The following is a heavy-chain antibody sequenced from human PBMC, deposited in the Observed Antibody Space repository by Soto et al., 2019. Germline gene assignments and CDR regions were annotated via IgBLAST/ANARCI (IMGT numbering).Heavy chain of an antibody. J-gene: IGHJ6*03. Sequence: ASVKVSCKASGGTFSSYGISWVRQAPGQGLEWMGWISAYNGNTNYAQKLQGRVTMTTDTSTSTAYMELRSLRSDDTAVYYCARESVFEFYYYYMDVWGKGTTVTVSS. V-gene: IGHV1-18*01. CDR1: GGTFSSYG. CDR2: ISAYNGNT. D-gene: IGHD2-8*01. CDR3: ARESVFEFYYYYMDV.